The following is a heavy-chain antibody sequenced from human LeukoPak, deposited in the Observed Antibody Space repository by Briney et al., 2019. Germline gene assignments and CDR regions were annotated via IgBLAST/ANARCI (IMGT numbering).Heavy chain of an antibody. D-gene: IGHD6-6*01. Sequence: GGSLRLSCAASGFTFSSYWMHWVRQAPGKGLVWVSRINSDGSSTSYADSVKGRFTISRDNAKNTLYLQMNSLRAEDTAVYYCARVGIAARPDLQYGMDVWGQGTTATVSS. CDR1: GFTFSSYW. V-gene: IGHV3-74*01. CDR3: ARVGIAARPDLQYGMDV. CDR2: INSDGSST. J-gene: IGHJ6*02.